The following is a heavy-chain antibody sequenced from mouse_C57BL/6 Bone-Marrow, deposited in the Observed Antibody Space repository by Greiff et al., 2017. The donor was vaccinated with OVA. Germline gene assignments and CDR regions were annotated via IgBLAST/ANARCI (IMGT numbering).Heavy chain of an antibody. J-gene: IGHJ1*03. Sequence: EVQGVESGGGLVKPGGSLKLSCAASGFTFSSYAMSWVRQTPEKRLEWVATISDGGSYTYYPDNVKGRFTISRDNAKNNLYLQMSHLKSEDTAMYYCARDHDWYFDVWGTGTTVTVSS. CDR2: ISDGGSYT. CDR3: ARDHDWYFDV. CDR1: GFTFSSYA. V-gene: IGHV5-4*01.